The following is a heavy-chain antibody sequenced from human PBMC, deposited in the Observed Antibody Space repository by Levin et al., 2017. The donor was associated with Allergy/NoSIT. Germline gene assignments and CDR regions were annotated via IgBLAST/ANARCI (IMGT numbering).Heavy chain of an antibody. CDR2: ISYDGSNK. Sequence: GGSLRLSCAASGFTFSSYGMHWVRQAPGKGLEWVAVISYDGSNKYYADSVKGRFTISRDNSKNTLYLQMNSLRAEDTAVYYCAKDWRLWGYSGYDLYYFDYWGQGTLVTVSS. V-gene: IGHV3-30*18. CDR3: AKDWRLWGYSGYDLYYFDY. CDR1: GFTFSSYG. D-gene: IGHD5-12*01. J-gene: IGHJ4*02.